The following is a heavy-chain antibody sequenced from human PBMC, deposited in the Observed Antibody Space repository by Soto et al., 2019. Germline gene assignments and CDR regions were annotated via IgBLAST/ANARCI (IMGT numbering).Heavy chain of an antibody. V-gene: IGHV2-5*02. CDR1: GFSLTTSGVG. CDR3: AHRVLRTVFGVVTTTAIYFDF. D-gene: IGHD3-3*01. CDR2: IYWDDDK. Sequence: QITLNESGPTVVRPTETLTLTCRFSGFSLTTSGVGVGWISQSPGKAPEWLALIYWDDDKRYSASLKSRLTITQDTSKNQVVLTVSDLDPTDTATYYCAHRVLRTVFGVVTTTAIYFDFWGQGTPVAVSS. J-gene: IGHJ4*02.